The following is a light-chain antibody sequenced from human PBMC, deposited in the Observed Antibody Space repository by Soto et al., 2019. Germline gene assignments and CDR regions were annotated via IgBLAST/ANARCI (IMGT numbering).Light chain of an antibody. CDR3: LQSYSTRWT. CDR1: QSISSY. Sequence: DIQMTQPHSSLSASVGDRVTITCRASQSISSYLNWYQQKPGKAPKLLIYAASSLQSGVPSRFSGSGSGTDFTLTISSLQPEDFATYYCLQSYSTRWTFGHGTKVDIK. J-gene: IGKJ1*01. CDR2: AAS. V-gene: IGKV1-39*01.